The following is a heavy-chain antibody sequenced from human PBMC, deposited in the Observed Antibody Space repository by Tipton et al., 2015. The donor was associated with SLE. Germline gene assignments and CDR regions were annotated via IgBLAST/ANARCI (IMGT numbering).Heavy chain of an antibody. J-gene: IGHJ3*02. Sequence: QLVQSGAEVKKPGASVKVSCKASGYTFSSYGINWVRQAPGQGLEWMGWISAYNGKPNYAQKLQGRVTMTTDTSTSTASMELRTLRSDDTAVYYCARGEAARDAFDIWGQGTMVTVSS. CDR2: ISAYNGKP. CDR1: GYTFSSYG. CDR3: ARGEAARDAFDI. V-gene: IGHV1-18*01. D-gene: IGHD6-6*01.